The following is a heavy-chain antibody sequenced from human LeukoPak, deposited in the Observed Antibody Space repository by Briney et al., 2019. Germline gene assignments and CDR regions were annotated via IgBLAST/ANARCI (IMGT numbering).Heavy chain of an antibody. CDR3: ARAGGRTTTVTTNWFDP. CDR1: GGSFSGYY. CDR2: INHSGST. Sequence: SETLSLTCAVYGGSFSGYYWSWIRQPPGKGREWIGEINHSGSTNDNASLKRRVTISVEKSKKQFALKMRQVNAAETAVYYCARAGGRTTTVTTNWFDPWGQGTLVTVSS. D-gene: IGHD4-17*01. V-gene: IGHV4-34*01. J-gene: IGHJ5*02.